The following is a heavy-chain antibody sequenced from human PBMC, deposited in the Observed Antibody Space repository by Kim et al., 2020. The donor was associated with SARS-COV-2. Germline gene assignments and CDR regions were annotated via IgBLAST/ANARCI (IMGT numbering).Heavy chain of an antibody. CDR2: INHSGST. CDR3: ARVKLRYFDWLCKYFAY. V-gene: IGHV4-34*01. J-gene: IGHJ4*01. Sequence: SETLSLTCAVYGGSFSGYYWSWIRQPPGKGLEWIGEINHSGSTNYNPSLESRVTISVDTSKNQFSLKLSSVTAADTAVYYCARVKLRYFDWLCKYFAYWG. D-gene: IGHD3-9*01. CDR1: GGSFSGYY.